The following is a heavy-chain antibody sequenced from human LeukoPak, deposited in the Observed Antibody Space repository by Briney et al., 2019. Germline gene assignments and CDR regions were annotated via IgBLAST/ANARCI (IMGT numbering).Heavy chain of an antibody. D-gene: IGHD6-13*01. CDR3: AGAPGVAASGNGWFDR. Sequence: ASVKVSCKASGGTFGNSIFSWVRQAPGQGLEWVGRIIPSFGTVNYGKKFQDRVTFTADTSTSTAYMELSSLRSEDTAVYYCAGAPGVAASGNGWFDRWGQGTLVTVSS. CDR1: GGTFGNSI. CDR2: IIPSFGTV. V-gene: IGHV1-69*08. J-gene: IGHJ5*02.